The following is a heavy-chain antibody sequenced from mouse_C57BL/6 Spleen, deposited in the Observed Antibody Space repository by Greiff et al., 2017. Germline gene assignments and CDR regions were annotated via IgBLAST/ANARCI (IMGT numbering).Heavy chain of an antibody. CDR3: ASRYYCGSSYYYCY. V-gene: IGHV1-59*01. D-gene: IGHD1-1*01. Sequence: QVQLQQPGAELVRPGSSVQLSCKASGYTFTSYWMHWVKQRPGQGLEWIGVIDPSDSYTNDNQKFKGKATLTVDTSSSTAYMQRSSLTSEDSAVYYCASRYYCGSSYYYCYWGQGTTLTVSS. CDR2: IDPSDSYT. CDR1: GYTFTSYW. J-gene: IGHJ2*01.